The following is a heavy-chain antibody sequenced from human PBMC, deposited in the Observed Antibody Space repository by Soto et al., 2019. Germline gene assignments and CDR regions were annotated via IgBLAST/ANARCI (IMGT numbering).Heavy chain of an antibody. D-gene: IGHD3-10*01. Sequence: QVQLQESGPGLVKPSATLSLTCTVSGGAISNYYCSWFRRPPGKGLEWIGYINYDGYSAYNLSLKRGVPLSMDASKAQFSLMLESVPATDTAVYYWARHGFGPIHGLVDVWGPGTTVIVSS. CDR1: GGAISNYY. CDR3: ARHGFGPIHGLVDV. CDR2: INYDGYS. V-gene: IGHV4-59*08. J-gene: IGHJ6*02.